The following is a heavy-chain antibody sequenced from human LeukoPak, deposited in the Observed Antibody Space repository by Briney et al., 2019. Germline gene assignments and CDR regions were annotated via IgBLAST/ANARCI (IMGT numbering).Heavy chain of an antibody. J-gene: IGHJ3*02. CDR3: AKGSVVPAAMGVPAFDI. CDR2: IRYDRSNR. Sequence: GGSLRLSCAASVFTFISYGMRWVRQAPGKGLEWVSFIRYDRSNRYYADSVKARFTISRDNSKNALYLQMNNLRAEDTAVYYCAKGSVVPAAMGVPAFDIWGQGTMVTVSS. V-gene: IGHV3-30*02. D-gene: IGHD2-2*01. CDR1: VFTFISYG.